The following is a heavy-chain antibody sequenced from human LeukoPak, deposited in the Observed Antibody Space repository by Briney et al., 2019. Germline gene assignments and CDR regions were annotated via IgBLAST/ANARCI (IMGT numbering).Heavy chain of an antibody. V-gene: IGHV3-74*01. D-gene: IGHD3-16*02. CDR3: ARGTAGYHSSYFDY. CDR2: INSDGSAT. J-gene: IGHJ4*02. CDR1: GFTFGSPW. Sequence: HSGGSLRLSCAASGFTFGSPWMHWVRQAPGKGLVWVSRINSDGSATAYADSVKGRFTISRDNAENTLYLQMNSLRAEDTAVYYCARGTAGYHSSYFDYWGQGTLVTVSS.